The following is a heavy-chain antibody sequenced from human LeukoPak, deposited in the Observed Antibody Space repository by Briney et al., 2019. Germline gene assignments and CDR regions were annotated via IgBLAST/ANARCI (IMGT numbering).Heavy chain of an antibody. J-gene: IGHJ4*02. CDR1: GFTFDDYS. Sequence: GGSLRLSCAASGFTFDDYSMNWVRQAPGKGLEWVSFISSSSSTMYYADSVKGRFTISRDNAKNSVYVQMNSLRAEDTAVYYCAKRVTYFDYWGQGTLVTVSS. CDR2: ISSSSSTM. V-gene: IGHV3-48*01. CDR3: AKRVTYFDY.